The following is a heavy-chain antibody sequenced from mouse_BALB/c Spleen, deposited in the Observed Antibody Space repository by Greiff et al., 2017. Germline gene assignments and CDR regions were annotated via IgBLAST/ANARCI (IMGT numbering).Heavy chain of an antibody. J-gene: IGHJ2*01. CDR3: ARDFFSHVDY. D-gene: IGHD6-1*01. V-gene: IGHV3-2*02. CDR1: GYTFTSYYV. Sequence: EVQLQESGPGLVKPSQSLSLTCTASGYTFTSYYVWNCIRTSPGNLLGWIGIISYGGSTSYNPTLKSRISITRDTSNNQFFLQLNSVTTEDTATYSCARDFFSHVDYWGQGTTLTVSS. CDR2: ISYGGST.